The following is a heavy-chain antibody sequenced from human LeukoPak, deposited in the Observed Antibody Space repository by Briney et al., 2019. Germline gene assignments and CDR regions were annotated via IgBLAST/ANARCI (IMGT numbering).Heavy chain of an antibody. CDR1: GFTISSYW. CDR2: IKQDGSEK. J-gene: IGHJ6*02. Sequence: GGSLRLSCAASGFTISSYWMNWVRQAPGKGLEWVANIKQDGSEKKYVDSVKGRFTISRDNAKNSLYLQMNSLRAEDTAVYYCARVPEAYYDILTGPPGYYGMDVWGQGTTVTVSS. V-gene: IGHV3-7*01. CDR3: ARVPEAYYDILTGPPGYYGMDV. D-gene: IGHD3-9*01.